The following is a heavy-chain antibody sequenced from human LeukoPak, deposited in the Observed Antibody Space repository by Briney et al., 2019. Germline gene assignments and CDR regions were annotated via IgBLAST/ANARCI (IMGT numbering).Heavy chain of an antibody. J-gene: IGHJ3*02. CDR1: GFTFSSYV. Sequence: PGGSLRLSCAASGFTFSSYVMHWVRQAPGKGLEWVAIISYDGSNEYYADSVKGRFTISRDNAKNSLYLQMNSLRAEDTAVYYCARGVVTMIVVVRPGAFDIWGQGTMVTVSS. CDR2: ISYDGSNE. CDR3: ARGVVTMIVVVRPGAFDI. D-gene: IGHD3-22*01. V-gene: IGHV3-30*04.